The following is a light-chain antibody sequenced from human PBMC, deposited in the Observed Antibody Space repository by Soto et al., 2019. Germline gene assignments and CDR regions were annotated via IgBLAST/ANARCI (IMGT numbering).Light chain of an antibody. V-gene: IGKV3-20*01. Sequence: EIVLTQSPGTLSWSAGERATLSCRASQSLSSNDLAWYQQKPGQAPTVLIYGASSRATGIPDRLSGSGSGTDFTLTISRLEPEDFAVYYCQQYDTSATFGQGTKVEIK. J-gene: IGKJ1*01. CDR3: QQYDTSAT. CDR1: QSLSSND. CDR2: GAS.